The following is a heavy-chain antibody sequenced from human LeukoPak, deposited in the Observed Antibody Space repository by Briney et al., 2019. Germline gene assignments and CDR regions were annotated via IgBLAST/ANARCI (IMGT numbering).Heavy chain of an antibody. V-gene: IGHV3-7*01. CDR1: GFTFSSYW. CDR3: ARDSTMVRGVIIN. CDR2: IEQDGSEK. Sequence: GGSLRLSCAASGFTFSSYWMSWVRQAPGKGLEWVANIEQDGSEKYYVDSVKGRFTISRDNAKNSLYLQMNSLRAEDTAVYYCARDSTMVRGVIINWGQGTLVTVSS. J-gene: IGHJ4*02. D-gene: IGHD3-10*01.